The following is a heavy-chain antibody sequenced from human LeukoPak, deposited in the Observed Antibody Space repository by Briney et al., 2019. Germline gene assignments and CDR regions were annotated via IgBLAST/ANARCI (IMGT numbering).Heavy chain of an antibody. CDR2: IRYDGSNK. CDR3: AKGAVGYCSSTSCYGIDY. CDR1: GFTFSSYG. J-gene: IGHJ4*02. Sequence: GGSLRLSCAASGFTFSSYGMHWVRQAPGKGLEWVAFIRYDGSNKYYADSVKGRFTISRDNSKNTLYLQMNSLRAEDTAVYYCAKGAVGYCSSTSCYGIDYWGQGTLVTVSS. V-gene: IGHV3-30*02. D-gene: IGHD2-2*01.